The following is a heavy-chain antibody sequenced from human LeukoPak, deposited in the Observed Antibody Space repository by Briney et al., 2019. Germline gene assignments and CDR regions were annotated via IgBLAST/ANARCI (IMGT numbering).Heavy chain of an antibody. CDR1: GGSFSSYY. CDR2: INHSGST. Sequence: SETLSLTCAVSGGSFSSYYWSWIRQTPEKGLEWIGEINHSGSTNYNPSLKSRVTISMDASRDQFSLRLSSVTAADTAVYCCARASCRFCGVDVWGQGTTVTVSS. J-gene: IGHJ6*02. V-gene: IGHV4-34*01. D-gene: IGHD3-3*01. CDR3: ARASCRFCGVDV.